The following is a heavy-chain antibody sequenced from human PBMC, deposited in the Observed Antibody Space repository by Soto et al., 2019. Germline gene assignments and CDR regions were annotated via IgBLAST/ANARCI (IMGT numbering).Heavy chain of an antibody. D-gene: IGHD3-22*01. Sequence: EVQLLESGGDLVQPGGSLRLSCAASGFTFSSYAMSWVRQAPGKGLEWVSAISGSGGSTYYADSVKGRFTISRDNSRTTVYLQMNSLRAEDTAVYYCAKNVYYYDSSGYYYVYYFDYWGQGTLVTVSS. CDR1: GFTFSSYA. CDR2: ISGSGGST. J-gene: IGHJ4*02. CDR3: AKNVYYYDSSGYYYVYYFDY. V-gene: IGHV3-23*01.